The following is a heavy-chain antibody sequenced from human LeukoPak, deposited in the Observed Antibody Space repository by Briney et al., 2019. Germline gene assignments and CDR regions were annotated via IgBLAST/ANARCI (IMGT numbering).Heavy chain of an antibody. D-gene: IGHD3-10*01. CDR3: AKDPGLLWFGELLYFDY. CDR2: ISGSGGST. Sequence: QPGGSLRLSCAASGFTFSGYAMSWVRQAPGKGLEWVSAISGSGGSTYYADSVKGRFTISRDNSKNTLYLQMNSLRAEDTAVYYCAKDPGLLWFGELLYFDYWGQGTLVTVSS. V-gene: IGHV3-23*01. CDR1: GFTFSGYA. J-gene: IGHJ4*02.